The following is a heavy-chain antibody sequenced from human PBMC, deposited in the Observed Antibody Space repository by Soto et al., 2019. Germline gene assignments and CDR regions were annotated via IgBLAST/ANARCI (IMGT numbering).Heavy chain of an antibody. CDR3: ARRGVRSSGYYYYSMDV. Sequence: SETLSLTCSVSSDSMNSGGYYWSWIRQHPGKGLEWIGYIYSNGDTYYNPFLKSRVTVSVDTSKKQFSLNLTSVTAADTAVYYWARRGVRSSGYYYYSMDVWGQGTTVTVSS. CDR1: SDSMNSGGYY. D-gene: IGHD6-6*01. CDR2: IYSNGDT. V-gene: IGHV4-31*03. J-gene: IGHJ6*02.